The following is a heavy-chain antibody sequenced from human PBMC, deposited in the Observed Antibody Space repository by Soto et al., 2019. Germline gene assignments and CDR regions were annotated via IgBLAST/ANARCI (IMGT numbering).Heavy chain of an antibody. Sequence: ASETLSLTCYVSGGSVSSFCWTWIRQSPGKGLESIAYVYSSGSTNYNPSLESRVTISVDTSKNQFSLKLSSVTAADTAVYYCARDHGFDFWSGSYYGMDVWGQGTTVTVSS. V-gene: IGHV4-59*02. CDR1: GGSVSSFC. CDR3: ARDHGFDFWSGSYYGMDV. CDR2: VYSSGST. J-gene: IGHJ6*02. D-gene: IGHD3-3*01.